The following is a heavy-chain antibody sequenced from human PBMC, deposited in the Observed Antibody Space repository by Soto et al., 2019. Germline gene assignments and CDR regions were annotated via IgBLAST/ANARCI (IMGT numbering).Heavy chain of an antibody. CDR1: GGSISRYY. J-gene: IGHJ4*02. CDR2: TYYSGNT. V-gene: IGHV4-59*01. D-gene: IGHD2-15*01. Sequence: SETLSLTCTVSGGSISRYYWSLIRQPPGRGLEWIGYTYYSGNTNYNPSLKSRVIISVDTSKNQFSLKLSSVTAADTAVYYCARRYGAAFDYWGQGTLVTVSS. CDR3: ARRYGAAFDY.